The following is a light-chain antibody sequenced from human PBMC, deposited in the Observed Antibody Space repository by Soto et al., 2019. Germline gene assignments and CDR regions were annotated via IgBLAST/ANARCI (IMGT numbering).Light chain of an antibody. V-gene: IGLV2-14*01. CDR1: NSDIGAYKY. J-gene: IGLJ2*01. CDR2: DVS. CDR3: SSYTSSSTQV. Sequence: QSALTQPASVSGSPGQAITISCTGTNSDIGAYKYVSWYQQHPGKAPKLMIYDVSLRPPGVSDRFSGSKSGNTASLTISGLQHEDEADYYCSSYTSSSTQVFGGGTKLTVL.